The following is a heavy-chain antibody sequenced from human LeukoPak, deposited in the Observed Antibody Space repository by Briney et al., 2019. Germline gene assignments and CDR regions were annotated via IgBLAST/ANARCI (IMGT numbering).Heavy chain of an antibody. D-gene: IGHD6-6*01. CDR1: GFTLYDYD. CDR2: ISGDGGST. V-gene: IGHV3-43*02. Sequence: PGGPLRLSCAASGFTLYDYDMQWVRQAPGKGLGGVSLISGDGGSTYYADSVEGRFTISRDNSKNSLYLQMNGLRTQDTALYYCAKVAPMSSIAAFDYWGQGTLVTVSS. CDR3: AKVAPMSSIAAFDY. J-gene: IGHJ4*02.